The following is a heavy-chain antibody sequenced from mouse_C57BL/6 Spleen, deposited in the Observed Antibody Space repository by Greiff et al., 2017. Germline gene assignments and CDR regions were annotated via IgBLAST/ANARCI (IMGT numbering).Heavy chain of an antibody. J-gene: IGHJ3*01. Sequence: DVQLQESGPGMVKPSQSLSLSCTVTGYSITSGYDWHWIRHFPGNKLEWMGYISYSGSTNYNPSLKSRIAITHDTSKNHSFLKLNTVTTEDTATYYCARANWAWFAYWGQGTLVTVSA. CDR2: ISYSGST. D-gene: IGHD4-1*01. CDR3: ARANWAWFAY. V-gene: IGHV3-1*01. CDR1: GYSITSGYD.